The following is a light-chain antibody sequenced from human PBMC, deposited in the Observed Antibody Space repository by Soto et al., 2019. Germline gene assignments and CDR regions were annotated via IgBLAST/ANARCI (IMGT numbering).Light chain of an antibody. CDR1: QSIHTS. Sequence: EIVLTHSPPTLSLCPWGGARLXGKTSQSIHTSLAWYQQKSGKPPRLVIYDSTLRANGVPDRFGGSRSGTEFTLTINSLEPEDFAVYYCQQRNVWPPITFGQGTRLEI. V-gene: IGKV3-11*01. CDR3: QQRNVWPPIT. CDR2: DST. J-gene: IGKJ5*01.